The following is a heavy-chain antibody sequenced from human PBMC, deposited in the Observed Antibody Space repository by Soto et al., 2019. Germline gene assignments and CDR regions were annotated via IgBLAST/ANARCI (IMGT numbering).Heavy chain of an antibody. CDR3: ARDPHINTIFGVVIPGSYYYMDV. Sequence: GGSLRLSCAASGFTFSSYSMNWVRQAPGKGLEWVSSISSSSSYIYYADSAKGRFTISRDNAKNSLYLQMNSLRAEDTAVYYCARDPHINTIFGVVIPGSYYYMDVWGKGTTVTVSS. CDR1: GFTFSSYS. J-gene: IGHJ6*03. V-gene: IGHV3-21*01. D-gene: IGHD3-3*01. CDR2: ISSSSSYI.